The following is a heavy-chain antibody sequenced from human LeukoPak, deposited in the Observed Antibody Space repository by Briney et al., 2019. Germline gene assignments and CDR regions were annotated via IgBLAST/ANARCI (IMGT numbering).Heavy chain of an antibody. V-gene: IGHV4-4*07. CDR3: ARRPTARIVGATTYLGYFYL. CDR1: GGSIISYF. CDR2: IYTNGNT. Sequence: PSETLSLTSTVSGGSIISYFWSWMRPPAGKGGEWVGRIYTNGNTNYNPCLKSRVPISVDTSKNQFSLKLSSVTASDTAVYYCARRPTARIVGATTYLGYFYLCGRGTLVTVSS. J-gene: IGHJ2*01. D-gene: IGHD1-26*01.